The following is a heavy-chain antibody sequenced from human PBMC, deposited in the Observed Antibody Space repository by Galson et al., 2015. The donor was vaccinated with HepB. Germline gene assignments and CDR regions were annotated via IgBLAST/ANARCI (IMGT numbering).Heavy chain of an antibody. CDR3: AKDGGLPYCSSTFCPKQYGIDS. CDR1: GFTFSTYG. D-gene: IGHD2-2*01. V-gene: IGHV3-30*18. Sequence: SLRLSCAASGFTFSTYGMHWVRQAPGKGLEWVAVISYDENNEHYSDSVKGRFTISRDNSKNTLYLQMNSLRAEGTAVYYCAKDGGLPYCSSTFCPKQYGIDSWGQGTLVTVSS. J-gene: IGHJ5*01. CDR2: ISYDENNE.